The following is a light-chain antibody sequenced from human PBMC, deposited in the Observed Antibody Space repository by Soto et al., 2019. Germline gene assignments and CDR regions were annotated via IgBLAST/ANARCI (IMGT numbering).Light chain of an antibody. CDR1: SSDVGGYNS. CDR3: SSFTSSITYV. CDR2: DVT. J-gene: IGLJ1*01. Sequence: QSVLTQPASVSGSPGQSITSSCTGTSSDVGGYNSVSWYRQDPGKAPKLMIYDVTNRPSGASNRFSGSKSGNTASLTISGLQAEDEADYYCSSFTSSITYVFGTGTKVTVL. V-gene: IGLV2-14*01.